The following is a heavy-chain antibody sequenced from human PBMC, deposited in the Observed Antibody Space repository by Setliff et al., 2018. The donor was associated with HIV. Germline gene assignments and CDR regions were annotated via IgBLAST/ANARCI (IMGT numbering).Heavy chain of an antibody. J-gene: IGHJ4*02. V-gene: IGHV1-8*02. CDR1: GYTFTSYD. CDR3: AKPFGSDGSRQLDS. Sequence: ASVKVSCKASGYTFTSYDINWVRQATGQGLEWMGWMNPNSCNTGYAQKFQGRVTMTRNTSISTAYMELSSLRSDDTAIYYFAKPFGSDGSRQLDSWGQGTLVTVSS. CDR2: MNPNSCNT. D-gene: IGHD2-15*01.